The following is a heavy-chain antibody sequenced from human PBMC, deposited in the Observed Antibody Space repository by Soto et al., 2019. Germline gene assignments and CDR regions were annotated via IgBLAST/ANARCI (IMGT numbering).Heavy chain of an antibody. V-gene: IGHV3-53*04. J-gene: IGHJ6*02. CDR1: GIPVSSNY. CDR3: ARDGPYYYASRMDV. CDR2: LHSGGDT. D-gene: IGHD3-10*01. Sequence: EVQLVESGGGLVQPGGSLRLSCVASGIPVSSNYMTWVRQAPGKGLEWVSVLHSGGDTYYANSVKCRFTISRHDSTITLFLQMNSLTAEDTAVYYCARDGPYYYASRMDVWGQGTTVTVSS.